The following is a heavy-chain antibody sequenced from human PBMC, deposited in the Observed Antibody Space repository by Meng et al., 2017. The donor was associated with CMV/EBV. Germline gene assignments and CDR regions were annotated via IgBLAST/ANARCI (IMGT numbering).Heavy chain of an antibody. CDR3: ASRGETGY. CDR2: INHSGST. V-gene: IGHV4-34*01. Sequence: GSLRLSCAVYGGSFSGYYWSWIRQPPGKGLEWIGEINHSGSTHYNPSLESQVTISVDTSKNQFSLKLSSVTAADTAVYYCASRGETGYWGQGTLVTVSS. D-gene: IGHD3-16*01. CDR1: GGSFSGYY. J-gene: IGHJ4*02.